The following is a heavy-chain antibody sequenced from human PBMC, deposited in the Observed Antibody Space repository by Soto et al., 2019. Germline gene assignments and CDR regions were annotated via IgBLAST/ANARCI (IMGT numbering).Heavy chain of an antibody. J-gene: IGHJ6*01. CDR3: ASDLAVVTPYSDGMDV. Sequence: EVQLVESGGGLVQPGGSLRLSCAASGFTFSSYWMSWVRQAPGKGLEWVANIKQDGSEKYYVDSVKGRFTISRDNANNSLYLQMNSLRAEVTAVYYCASDLAVVTPYSDGMDVWGQGTTVTVSS. CDR2: IKQDGSEK. CDR1: GFTFSSYW. V-gene: IGHV3-7*01. D-gene: IGHD2-21*02.